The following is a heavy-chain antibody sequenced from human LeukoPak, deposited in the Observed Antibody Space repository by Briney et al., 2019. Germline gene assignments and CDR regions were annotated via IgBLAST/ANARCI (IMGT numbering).Heavy chain of an antibody. V-gene: IGHV4-30-2*01. CDR2: IYHSGST. J-gene: IGHJ4*02. CDR3: ARTGTYSSSWYAFDY. D-gene: IGHD6-13*01. Sequence: SQTLSLTCAVSGGSISSGGYSWSWIRQPPGKGLEWIGYIYHSGSTYYNPSLKSRVTISVDRSKNQFSLKLSSVTAADTAVYYCARTGTYSSSWYAFDYWGQGTLVTVSS. CDR1: GGSISSGGYS.